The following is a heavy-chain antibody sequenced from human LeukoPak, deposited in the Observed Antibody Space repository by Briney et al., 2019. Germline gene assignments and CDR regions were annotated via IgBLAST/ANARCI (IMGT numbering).Heavy chain of an antibody. D-gene: IGHD3-10*02. J-gene: IGHJ6*04. CDR2: ISSLSGTI. CDR3: AELGITMIGGV. CDR1: GFTFSDYY. V-gene: IGHV3-11*04. Sequence: GGSLRLSCAASGFTFSDYYMSWIRQAPGKGLEWVSYISSLSGTIYYADSVKGRFTISRDNAKNSLYLQMNSLRAEDTAVYYCAELGITMIGGVWGKGTTVTISS.